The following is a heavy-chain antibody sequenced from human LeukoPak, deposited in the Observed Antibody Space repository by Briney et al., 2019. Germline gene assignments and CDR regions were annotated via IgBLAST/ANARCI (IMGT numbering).Heavy chain of an antibody. J-gene: IGHJ3*01. CDR2: ISYDGSNK. V-gene: IGHV3-30-3*01. Sequence: GGSLRLSCAASGFTFSSYAMHWVRQAPGKGLEWVAVISYDGSNKYYADSVKGRFTISRDNSKNTLYLQMNSLRAEDTAVYYCARHRLSTLDALDLWGQGTMVTVSS. D-gene: IGHD2-15*01. CDR1: GFTFSSYA. CDR3: ARHRLSTLDALDL.